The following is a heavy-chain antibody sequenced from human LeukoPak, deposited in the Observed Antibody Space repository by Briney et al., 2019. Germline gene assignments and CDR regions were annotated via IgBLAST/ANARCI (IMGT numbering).Heavy chain of an antibody. CDR2: INHGGST. D-gene: IGHD3/OR15-3a*01. CDR3: ARQTGSGLFILP. V-gene: IGHV4-34*01. J-gene: IGHJ4*02. Sequence: SETLSLTCAVYGGSFSGDFWSWIRQSPGKGLEWIGEINHGGSTTYNPSLQSRVTMSVDTSTNQISLKMTSVTAADTAVYYCARQTGSGLFILPGGQGTLVTVSS. CDR1: GGSFSGDF.